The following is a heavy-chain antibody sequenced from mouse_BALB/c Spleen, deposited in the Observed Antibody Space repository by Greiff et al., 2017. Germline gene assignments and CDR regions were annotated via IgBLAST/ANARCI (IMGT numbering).Heavy chain of an antibody. D-gene: IGHD2-4*01. V-gene: IGHV5-17*02. J-gene: IGHJ3*01. Sequence: EVKLMESGGGLVQPGGSRKLSCAASGFTFSSFGMHWVRQAPEKGLEWVAYISSGSSTIYYADTVKGRFTISRDNPKNTLFLQMTSLRSEDTAMYYCARYGDYGGTWFAYWGQGTLVTVSA. CDR3: ARYGDYGGTWFAY. CDR1: GFTFSSFG. CDR2: ISSGSSTI.